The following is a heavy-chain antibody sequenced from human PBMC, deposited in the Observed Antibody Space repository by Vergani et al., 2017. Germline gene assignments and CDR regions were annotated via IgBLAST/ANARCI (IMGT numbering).Heavy chain of an antibody. V-gene: IGHV4-59*12. CDR2: IYYSGST. J-gene: IGHJ1*01. Sequence: QLQLQESGPGLVKPSETLSLTCTVSGGSISSYYWSWIRQPPGKGLEWIGYIYYSGSTNYNPSLKSRVTISVDTSKNQFSLKLSSVTAADTAVYYCAKGTQYYYDSSGYYKHWGQGTLVTVSS. CDR1: GGSISSYY. CDR3: AKGTQYYYDSSGYYKH. D-gene: IGHD3-22*01.